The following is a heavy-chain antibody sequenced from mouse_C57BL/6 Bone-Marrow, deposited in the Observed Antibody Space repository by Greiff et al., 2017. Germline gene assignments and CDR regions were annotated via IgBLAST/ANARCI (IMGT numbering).Heavy chain of an antibody. CDR1: GFTFSSYG. Sequence: EVQLVESGGDLVKPGGSLKLSCAASGFTFSSYGMSWVRQTPDKRLEWVATISSGGSYTYYPDSVKGRFTISRDNAKNTLYLQMSSLKSEETAMYYCARGAVTTVVATSFDYWGQGTTLTVSS. J-gene: IGHJ2*01. V-gene: IGHV5-6*01. CDR3: ARGAVTTVVATSFDY. CDR2: ISSGGSYT. D-gene: IGHD1-1*01.